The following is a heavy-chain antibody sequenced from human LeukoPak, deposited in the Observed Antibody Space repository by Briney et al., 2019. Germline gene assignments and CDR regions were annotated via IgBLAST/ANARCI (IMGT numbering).Heavy chain of an antibody. Sequence: PSETLSLTCTVSGGSISSGDYYWSWVRQPPGKGLEWIGYIYYSGSTYYNPSLKSRVTISVDTSKNQFSLKLSSVTAADTAVYYCARVYYGYGYGMDVWGQGTTVTVSS. CDR1: GGSISSGDYY. J-gene: IGHJ6*02. CDR2: IYYSGST. CDR3: ARVYYGYGYGMDV. D-gene: IGHD3-10*01. V-gene: IGHV4-30-4*01.